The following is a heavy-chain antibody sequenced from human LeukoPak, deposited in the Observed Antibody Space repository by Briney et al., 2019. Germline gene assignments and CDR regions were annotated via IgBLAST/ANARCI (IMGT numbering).Heavy chain of an antibody. J-gene: IGHJ3*02. D-gene: IGHD3-22*01. CDR3: ATVIVVRAFDI. Sequence: ASVKVSCKASGYTFTGYYMHWVRQAPGQGLEWMGWINPNSGGTNYAQKFQGRVTMTEDTSTDTAYMELSSLRSEDTAVYYCATVIVVRAFDIWGQGTMVTVSS. CDR1: GYTFTGYY. V-gene: IGHV1-2*02. CDR2: INPNSGGT.